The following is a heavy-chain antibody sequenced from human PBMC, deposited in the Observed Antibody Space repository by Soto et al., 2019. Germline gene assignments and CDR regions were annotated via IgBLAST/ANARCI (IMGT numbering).Heavy chain of an antibody. CDR1: GFTFRTYT. CDR3: ARGGDVVIEPGGNSLDAFDI. J-gene: IGHJ3*02. V-gene: IGHV3-21*06. CDR2: ISPSGSYI. Sequence: NPGGSLRLSCAASGFTFRTYTMNWVRQVAGKGLEWVSSISPSGSYISYADPGKGRFTISRDNAKNSLYLQMNSLSAEDSALYYCARGGDVVIEPGGNSLDAFDIWGQGTMVTVSS. D-gene: IGHD2-2*01.